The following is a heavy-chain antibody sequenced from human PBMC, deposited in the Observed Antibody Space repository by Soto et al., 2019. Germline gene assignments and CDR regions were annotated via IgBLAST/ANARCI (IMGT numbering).Heavy chain of an antibody. CDR2: ISGSGGST. Sequence: EVQLLESGGGLVQPGGSLRLSCAASGFTFSSYAMSWVRQAPGKGLEWVSAISGSGGSTYYADSVKGRFTISRDDSKDTLYLQMNSLRAEDTAVYYCAKQASGDNYFDYWGQGTRVTVSS. V-gene: IGHV3-23*01. CDR1: GFTFSSYA. D-gene: IGHD4-17*01. CDR3: AKQASGDNYFDY. J-gene: IGHJ4*02.